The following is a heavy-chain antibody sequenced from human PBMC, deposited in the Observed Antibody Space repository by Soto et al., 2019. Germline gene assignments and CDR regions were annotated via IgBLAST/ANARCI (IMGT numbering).Heavy chain of an antibody. J-gene: IGHJ6*02. V-gene: IGHV4-31*03. Sequence: QVQLQESGPGLVKPSQTLSLTCTVSGGAIISGGYYWSWTRQHPGKGLEWIGYIYYRGSTYYNPSPKSGFTISVDTSKNPFSLKLSSVTAADTAVYYCARDNGSISSRTHGMDVWGQGTTVTVSS. CDR1: GGAIISGGYY. D-gene: IGHD6-13*01. CDR3: ARDNGSISSRTHGMDV. CDR2: IYYRGST.